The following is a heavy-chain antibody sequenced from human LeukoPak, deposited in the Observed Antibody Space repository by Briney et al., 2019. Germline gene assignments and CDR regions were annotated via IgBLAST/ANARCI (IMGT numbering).Heavy chain of an antibody. J-gene: IGHJ6*03. Sequence: SETLSLTCAVYGGSFSGYYWSWIRQPPGKGLEWIGEINHSGSTNYNPSLKSRVTISVDTSKNQFSLKLSSVTAADTAVYYCAKDPGYYMDVWGKGTTVTISS. CDR1: GGSFSGYY. V-gene: IGHV4-34*01. CDR3: AKDPGYYMDV. CDR2: INHSGST.